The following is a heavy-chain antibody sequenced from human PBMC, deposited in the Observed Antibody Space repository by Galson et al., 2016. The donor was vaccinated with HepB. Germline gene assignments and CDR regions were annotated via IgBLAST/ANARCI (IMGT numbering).Heavy chain of an antibody. CDR3: ARSRAVAGTNYYYYVMDV. D-gene: IGHD6-19*01. J-gene: IGHJ6*02. CDR1: GFSLSTSEMC. V-gene: IGHV2-70*01. Sequence: PALVKPTQTLTVTCTFSGFSLSTSEMCVSWIRQPPGKALEWLALIDWDGDEYYSTSLATRLTISKDTSKNQVVLTMTNMDPVDTATYYCARSRAVAGTNYYYYVMDVWGQGTPVTVSS. CDR2: IDWDGDE.